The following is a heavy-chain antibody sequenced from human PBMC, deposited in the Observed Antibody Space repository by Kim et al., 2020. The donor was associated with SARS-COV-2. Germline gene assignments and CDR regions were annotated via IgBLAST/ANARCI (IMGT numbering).Heavy chain of an antibody. D-gene: IGHD3-10*01. CDR1: GGSFRGYY. V-gene: IGHV4-34*01. Sequence: SETLSLTCAVYGGSFRGYYWSWIRQPPEKGLEWIGEINHSGSTNYNPSLKSRVTMSVDTSKSQFSLKLSSVTAADTAVYYCARNYSMVRGQKEGSDIWGRGTMVTVSS. CDR2: INHSGST. CDR3: ARNYSMVRGQKEGSDI. J-gene: IGHJ3*02.